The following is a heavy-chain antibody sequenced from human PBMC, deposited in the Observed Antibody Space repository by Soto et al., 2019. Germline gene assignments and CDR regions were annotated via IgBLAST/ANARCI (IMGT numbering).Heavy chain of an antibody. V-gene: IGHV4-34*01. CDR1: GGSFSGYY. CDR2: INHSGST. J-gene: IGHJ5*02. CDR3: ARGLTMVNWFDP. Sequence: SETLSLTCAVYGGSFSGYYWSWIRQPPGKGLEWIGEINHSGSTNYNPSLKSRVTISVDTSKNQFSLKLSSVTAADTAVYYCARGLTMVNWFDPWGQGTLVTVSS. D-gene: IGHD3-10*01.